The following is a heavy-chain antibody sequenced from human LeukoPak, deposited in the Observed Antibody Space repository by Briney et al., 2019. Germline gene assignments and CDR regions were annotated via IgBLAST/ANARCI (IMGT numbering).Heavy chain of an antibody. CDR3: AKVAKYYYGSETYYFFEH. CDR1: GFTFSTYS. Sequence: GGSLRLSCAASGFTFSTYSMNWVRQAPGKGLEWVSYISSSSTNIYYADSVKGRFTISRDNAKNSLNPQMNSLRVEDTAVYYCAKVAKYYYGSETYYFFEHWGQGTPVTASS. J-gene: IGHJ4*02. D-gene: IGHD3-10*01. CDR2: ISSSSTNI. V-gene: IGHV3-48*01.